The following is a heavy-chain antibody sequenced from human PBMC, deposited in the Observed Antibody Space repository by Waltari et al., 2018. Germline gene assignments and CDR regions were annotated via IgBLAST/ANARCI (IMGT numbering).Heavy chain of an antibody. CDR1: GGSISSYY. CDR2: IYYSGST. CDR3: AIYTAGRGFDY. V-gene: IGHV4-59*01. Sequence: ETLSLTCTVSGGSISSYYWSWIRQPPGKGLEWIGYIYYSGSTNYNPSLKSRVTISVDTSKNQFSLKLSSVTAADTAVYYCAIYTAGRGFDYWGQGTLVTVSS. J-gene: IGHJ4*02. D-gene: IGHD6-25*01.